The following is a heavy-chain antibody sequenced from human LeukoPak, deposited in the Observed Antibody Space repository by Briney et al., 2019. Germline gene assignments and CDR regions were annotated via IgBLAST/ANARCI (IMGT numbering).Heavy chain of an antibody. CDR1: GFTFSSFS. V-gene: IGHV3-21*01. J-gene: IGHJ4*02. Sequence: GGSLRLSCAASGFTFSSFSMNWVRQAPGKGLEWVSSISRDSNYIYYADSMKGRFTISRDNAKNSLYLQMNSLRAEDTAVYYCARGETVPEDYWGQGTLVTVSS. D-gene: IGHD4-17*01. CDR3: ARGETVPEDY. CDR2: ISRDSNYI.